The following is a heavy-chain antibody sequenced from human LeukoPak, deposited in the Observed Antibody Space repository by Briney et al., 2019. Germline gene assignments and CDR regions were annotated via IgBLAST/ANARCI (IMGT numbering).Heavy chain of an antibody. CDR2: ISAYNGNT. V-gene: IGHV1-18*01. CDR1: GYTFTSYG. Sequence: AAVKLSCKASGYTFTSYGISWVRQAPGPGFEWMGWISAYNGNTNYAQKLQGRVTMTTDTSTSTAYMELRSLRSDDTAVHCCARVWEITQLIAAFYMDGWGKGTKVTVSS. D-gene: IGHD5-18*01. CDR3: ARVWEITQLIAAFYMDG. J-gene: IGHJ6*03.